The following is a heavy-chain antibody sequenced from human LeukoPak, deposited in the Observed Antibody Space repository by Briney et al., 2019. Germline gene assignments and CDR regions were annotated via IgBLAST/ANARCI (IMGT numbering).Heavy chain of an antibody. V-gene: IGHV3-23*01. CDR2: ISGSGGST. J-gene: IGHJ4*02. CDR3: AKVGSPRDLIVATIDY. Sequence: PGGSLRLSCAASGFTFSSYAMSWVRQAPGKGLEWVSAISGSGGSTYYADSVKGRFTISRDNSKNTLYLQMNSLRAEDTAVYYCAKVGSPRDLIVATIDYWGQGTLVTVSS. D-gene: IGHD5-12*01. CDR1: GFTFSSYA.